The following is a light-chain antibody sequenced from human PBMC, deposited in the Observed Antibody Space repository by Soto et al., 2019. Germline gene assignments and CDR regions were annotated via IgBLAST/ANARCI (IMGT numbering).Light chain of an antibody. V-gene: IGLV1-40*01. CDR2: GNS. CDR3: QSYHSSLSGSKV. CDR1: SSNIGAGYD. Sequence: QSVLTQPPSVSGAPGQRVTISCTGSSSNIGAGYDVHWYQQLPGTAPKLLIYGNSNRPSGVPDRFSGSKSGTSASLAITGLQAEDEADYYCQSYHSSLSGSKVFGGGTKLTVL. J-gene: IGLJ2*01.